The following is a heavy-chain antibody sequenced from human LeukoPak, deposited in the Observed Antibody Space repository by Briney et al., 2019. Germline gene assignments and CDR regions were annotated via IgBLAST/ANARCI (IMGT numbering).Heavy chain of an antibody. CDR2: IRYDGSNK. J-gene: IGHJ3*02. Sequence: GGSLRLSCAVSGFTFSSYGMHWARQAPGKGLQWVAFIRYDGSNKYYADSVKGRFTISRDNSKNTLYLQMNSLRAEDTAVYYCAKGEQWLVRRPFDIWGQGTMVTVSS. CDR1: GFTFSSYG. D-gene: IGHD6-19*01. CDR3: AKGEQWLVRRPFDI. V-gene: IGHV3-30*02.